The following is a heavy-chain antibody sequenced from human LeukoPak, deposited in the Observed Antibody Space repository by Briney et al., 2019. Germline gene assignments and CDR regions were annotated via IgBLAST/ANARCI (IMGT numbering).Heavy chain of an antibody. CDR3: ARDYCSGGSCYSDY. V-gene: IGHV3-11*06. D-gene: IGHD2-15*01. J-gene: IGHJ4*02. CDR2: ISSSSSYT. Sequence: GGSRRLSCAASGFTFSDYYMSWIRQAPGKGLEWVSYISSSSSYTNYADSVQGRFTISRDNAKTSLYLQMNSLRAEDTAVYYCARDYCSGGSCYSDYWGQGTLVTVSS. CDR1: GFTFSDYY.